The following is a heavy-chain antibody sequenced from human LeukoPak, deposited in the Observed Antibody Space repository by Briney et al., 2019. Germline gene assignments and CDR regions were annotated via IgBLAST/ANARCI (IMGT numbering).Heavy chain of an antibody. Sequence: SETLSLTCAVYGGSFSGYYWSWIRQPPGKGLEWIGEINHSGSTNYNPSLKSRVTISVDTSKNQFSLKLSSVTAADTAVYYCAREVDYYGSGASLDYWGQGTLVTVSS. V-gene: IGHV4-34*01. CDR1: GGSFSGYY. CDR3: AREVDYYGSGASLDY. CDR2: INHSGST. D-gene: IGHD3-10*01. J-gene: IGHJ4*02.